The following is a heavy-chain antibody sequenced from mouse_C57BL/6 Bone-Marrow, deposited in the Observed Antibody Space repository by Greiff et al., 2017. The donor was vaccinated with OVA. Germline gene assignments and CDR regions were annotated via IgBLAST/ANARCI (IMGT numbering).Heavy chain of an antibody. D-gene: IGHD2-4*01. CDR1: GYTFTDYY. V-gene: IGHV1-26*01. CDR3: ARSDYYDYDSSMDY. Sequence: VQLQQSGPELVKPGASVKISCKASGYTFTDYYMNWVKQSHGKSLEWIGDINPNNGGTSYNQKFKGKATLTVAKSSSTAYMELRSLTSEDSADYYCARSDYYDYDSSMDYWGQGTSVTVSS. CDR2: INPNNGGT. J-gene: IGHJ4*01.